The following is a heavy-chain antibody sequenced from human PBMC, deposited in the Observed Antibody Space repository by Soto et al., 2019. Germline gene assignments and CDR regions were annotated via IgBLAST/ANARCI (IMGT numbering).Heavy chain of an antibody. Sequence: ASVQVSCPAAAGTFSSYAISSVRQAPGQARERMGGISPIFGTANYAQKFQGRVTTTADKSTSTAYMELSTLKSEDTAVYYCARDLNLRFIAAAGSYAFDIWGQAAMVTVSS. CDR3: ARDLNLRFIAAAGSYAFDI. CDR2: ISPIFGTA. J-gene: IGHJ3*02. CDR1: AGTFSSYA. D-gene: IGHD6-13*01. V-gene: IGHV1-69*06.